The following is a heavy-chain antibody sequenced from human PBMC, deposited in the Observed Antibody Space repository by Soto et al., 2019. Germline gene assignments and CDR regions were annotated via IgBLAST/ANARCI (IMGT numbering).Heavy chain of an antibody. D-gene: IGHD3-16*01. CDR3: ARHGGYYFVY. V-gene: IGHV4-34*01. CDR2: LYQGLSI. CDR1: SGSFSGYY. J-gene: IGHJ4*02. Sequence: QVQLQQWGAGLLKPSETLSLTCAVYSGSFSGYYWSWIRQPPGKGLEWIGELYQGLSIIYNPSLESRVTISGDSSKNQFSLKLRSVTAADTAVYYCARHGGYYFVYWGQGTLVTVSS.